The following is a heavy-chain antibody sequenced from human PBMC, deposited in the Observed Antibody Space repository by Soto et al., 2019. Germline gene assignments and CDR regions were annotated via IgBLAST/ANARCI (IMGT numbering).Heavy chain of an antibody. CDR2: VYYIGRT. CDR3: AAGYSNSLCDP. J-gene: IGHJ5*02. Sequence: HVQLQESGPGLVKPSETLSLTCTVSGGSVSSGSFYWSWIRQPPGMGLEWIGFVYYIGRTNSNPSPEGRVAISVDTSKNQCSLKLSSVTAADTAVYYCAAGYSNSLCDPCGQGPLVTVSS. V-gene: IGHV4-61*01. D-gene: IGHD6-13*01. CDR1: GGSVSSGSFY.